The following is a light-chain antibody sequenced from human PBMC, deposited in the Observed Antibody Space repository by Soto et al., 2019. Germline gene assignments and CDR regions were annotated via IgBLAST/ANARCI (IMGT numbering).Light chain of an antibody. CDR2: KPS. Sequence: DIQMTQSPSTMSASVGDRVTITCRASQSVNTWLAWSQQKPGKAPNLLIYKPSTLESVVPSRFSGSGSGTEFSRTIGSLQSQDFAAYHCQQYDSYSWTLGQGTKVEV. V-gene: IGKV1-5*03. CDR1: QSVNTW. J-gene: IGKJ1*01. CDR3: QQYDSYSWT.